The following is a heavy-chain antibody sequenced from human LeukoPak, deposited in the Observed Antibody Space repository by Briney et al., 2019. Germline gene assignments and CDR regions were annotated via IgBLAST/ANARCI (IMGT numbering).Heavy chain of an antibody. Sequence: VASVKVSCKASGYTFTGYYMHWVRQAPGQGLEWMGWINPNSGGTNYAQKFQGWDTMTRDTSISTAYMELSRLRSDDTAVYYCARDELRGNFDYWGQGTLVTVSS. CDR3: ARDELRGNFDY. D-gene: IGHD1-26*01. CDR1: GYTFTGYY. V-gene: IGHV1-2*04. J-gene: IGHJ4*02. CDR2: INPNSGGT.